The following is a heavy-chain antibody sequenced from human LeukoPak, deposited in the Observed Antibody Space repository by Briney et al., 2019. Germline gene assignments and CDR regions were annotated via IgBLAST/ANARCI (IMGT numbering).Heavy chain of an antibody. J-gene: IGHJ4*02. D-gene: IGHD2-21*02. Sequence: GGSLRLSCAASGFTFDDYAMHWVRQAPGKGLEWVSYISSSSSTIYYADSVKGRFTISRDNAKNSLYLQMNSLRAEDTAVYYCAGAYCGGDCYAAGFDYWGQGTLVTVSS. CDR1: GFTFDDYA. V-gene: IGHV3-48*01. CDR2: ISSSSSTI. CDR3: AGAYCGGDCYAAGFDY.